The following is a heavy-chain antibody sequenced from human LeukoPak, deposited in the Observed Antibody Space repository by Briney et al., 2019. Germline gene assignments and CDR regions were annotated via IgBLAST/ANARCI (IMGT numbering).Heavy chain of an antibody. V-gene: IGHV4-39*07. CDR2: MYYSGST. CDR3: ARWRDSSSYYDHFDY. Sequence: SETLSLTCTVSGGSISTSSYYWGWIRQPPGKGLEWIGRMYYSGSTYYNPSLKSRVTILVDMSKNQFSLKLSSVTAADTAVYYCARWRDSSSYYDHFDYWGQGTLVTVSS. D-gene: IGHD3-22*01. CDR1: GGSISTSSYY. J-gene: IGHJ4*02.